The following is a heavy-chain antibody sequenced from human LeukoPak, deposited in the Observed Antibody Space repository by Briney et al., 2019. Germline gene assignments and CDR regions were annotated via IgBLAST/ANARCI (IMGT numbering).Heavy chain of an antibody. Sequence: QSGGSLRLSCAASGFTFSSYAMHWVRQAPGKGLEWVAVISYDGSNKYYADSVKGRFTISRDNSKNTLYLQMNSLRAEDTAVYYCARGGYYASSGYPIGYWGQGTLVTVSS. D-gene: IGHD3-22*01. CDR1: GFTFSSYA. J-gene: IGHJ4*02. CDR3: ARGGYYASSGYPIGY. CDR2: ISYDGSNK. V-gene: IGHV3-30-3*01.